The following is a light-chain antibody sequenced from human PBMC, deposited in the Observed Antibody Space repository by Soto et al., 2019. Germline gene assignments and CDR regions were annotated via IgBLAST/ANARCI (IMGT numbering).Light chain of an antibody. CDR3: QQFHNYPPLT. CDR2: DAS. Sequence: AIQLTQSPSSLSASVGDRVTITCRASQGIGSALAWYQQKPGKAPKLLIYDASCLESGVPSRFSSSGSWTNFTLTISSQQPEDFATYYCQQFHNYPPLTFGGGTKVEIK. CDR1: QGIGSA. V-gene: IGKV1D-13*01. J-gene: IGKJ4*01.